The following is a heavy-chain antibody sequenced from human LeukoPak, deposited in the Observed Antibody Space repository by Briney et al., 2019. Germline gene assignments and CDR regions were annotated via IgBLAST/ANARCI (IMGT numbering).Heavy chain of an antibody. Sequence: SETRSLTCSGSGDSITGSNYYWGWIRQPPGKGLQWIASIFYIGNTYYNPSLKSRVTISVDTSRNHFSLRLTSVTAADTAVYCCAPLSIFGLASPLWGRGTLVTVSS. CDR1: GDSITGSNYY. CDR3: APLSIFGLASPL. D-gene: IGHD3-3*01. CDR2: IFYIGNT. J-gene: IGHJ2*01. V-gene: IGHV4-39*02.